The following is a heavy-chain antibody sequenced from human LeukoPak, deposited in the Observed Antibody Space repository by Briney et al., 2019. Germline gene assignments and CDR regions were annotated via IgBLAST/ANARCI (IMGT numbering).Heavy chain of an antibody. CDR3: ARDGDPNYGSGSYRLPGYYGMDV. J-gene: IGHJ6*02. CDR1: GFTFSSYS. CDR2: ISSSSSTI. D-gene: IGHD3-10*01. V-gene: IGHV3-48*02. Sequence: GGSLRLSCAASGFTFSSYSMNWVRQAPGKGLEWVSYISSSSSTIYYADSVKGRFTISRDNAKNSLYLQMNSLRDEDTAVYYCARDGDPNYGSGSYRLPGYYGMDVWGQGTTVTVSS.